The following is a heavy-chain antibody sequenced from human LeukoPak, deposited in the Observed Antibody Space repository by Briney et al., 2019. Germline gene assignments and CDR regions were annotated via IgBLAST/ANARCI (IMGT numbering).Heavy chain of an antibody. CDR2: IYHSGST. CDR1: GGSISSGGYY. J-gene: IGHJ3*02. D-gene: IGHD2-15*01. Sequence: PSQTLSLTCTVSGGSISSGGYYWSWIRQPPGKGLEWIGYIYHSGSTYYNPSLKSRVTISVDRSKNQFSLKLSSVTAADTAVYYCARDEYCSGGSCPPGDAFDIWGQGTMVTVSS. CDR3: ARDEYCSGGSCPPGDAFDI. V-gene: IGHV4-30-2*01.